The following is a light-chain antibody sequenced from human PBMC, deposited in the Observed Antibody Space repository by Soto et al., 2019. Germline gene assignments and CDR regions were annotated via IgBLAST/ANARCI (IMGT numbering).Light chain of an antibody. Sequence: DIQMTQAPSSLSASVGDRVTITCRARQDISTYLAWYQQKPGKVPKLLISAAYTLQSGVPPRFSGSGSGTDFTLTICSLQPEDVAIYYCQKYDNAPFTFGGGTKVEIK. J-gene: IGKJ4*01. V-gene: IGKV1-27*01. CDR2: AAY. CDR1: QDISTY. CDR3: QKYDNAPFT.